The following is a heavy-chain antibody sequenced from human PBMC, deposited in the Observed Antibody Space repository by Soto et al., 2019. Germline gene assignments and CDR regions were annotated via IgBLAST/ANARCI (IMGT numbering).Heavy chain of an antibody. Sequence: EVQLVESGGGLVQPGGSIRLSCVASGFTVTEIYMNWVRQAPGKGLEWVSVIYNEFTDYADSVRGRFSISTDSSKNALYLQMNSPIAEDSAVYYCVREPRYCSGGSCSIMGDAFDIWGQGTMVTVSS. CDR3: VREPRYCSGGSCSIMGDAFDI. V-gene: IGHV3-66*01. CDR1: GFTVTEIY. D-gene: IGHD2-15*01. CDR2: IYNEFT. J-gene: IGHJ3*02.